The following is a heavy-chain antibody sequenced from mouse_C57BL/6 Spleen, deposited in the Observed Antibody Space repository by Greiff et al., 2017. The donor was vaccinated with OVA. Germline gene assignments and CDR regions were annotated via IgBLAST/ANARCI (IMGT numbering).Heavy chain of an antibody. V-gene: IGHV5-17*01. CDR2: ISSGSSTI. CDR1: GFTFSDYG. CDR3: ATYYSNYVCAY. J-gene: IGHJ3*01. Sequence: EVHLVESGGGLVKPGGSLKLSCAASGFTFSDYGMHWVRQAPEKGLEWVAYISSGSSTIYYADTVKGRFTISRDNAKNTLFLQMTSLRSEDTAMYYCATYYSNYVCAYWGQGTLVTVSA. D-gene: IGHD2-5*01.